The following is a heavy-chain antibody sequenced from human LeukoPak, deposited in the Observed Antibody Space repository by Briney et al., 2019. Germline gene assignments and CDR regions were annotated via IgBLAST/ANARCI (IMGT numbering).Heavy chain of an antibody. J-gene: IGHJ5*02. CDR2: INPNSGGT. CDR1: GYTFTGYY. V-gene: IGHV1-2*02. CDR3: ARARIYYYDSSGSPLFDP. Sequence: GASVKVSCKASGYTFTGYYMHWVRQAPGQGLEWMGWINPNSGGTNYAQKFQGRVTMTRDTSISTAYMELSRLRSDDTAVYYCARARIYYYDSSGSPLFDPWGQGTLVTVSS. D-gene: IGHD3-22*01.